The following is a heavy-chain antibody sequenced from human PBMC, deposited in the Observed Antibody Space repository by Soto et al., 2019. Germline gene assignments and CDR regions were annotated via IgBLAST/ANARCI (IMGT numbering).Heavy chain of an antibody. J-gene: IGHJ4*02. D-gene: IGHD6-19*01. Sequence: GGSLRLSCAASGFTCSSYAMNWVRQAPGKGLEWVSAISGSGGSTYYADSVKGRFTISRDYSKNTLYLQMNSLSAEDTAVYYCAKDPDSSGWFQGLDYWGQGTLVTAPQ. CDR3: AKDPDSSGWFQGLDY. V-gene: IGHV3-23*01. CDR1: GFTCSSYA. CDR2: ISGSGGST.